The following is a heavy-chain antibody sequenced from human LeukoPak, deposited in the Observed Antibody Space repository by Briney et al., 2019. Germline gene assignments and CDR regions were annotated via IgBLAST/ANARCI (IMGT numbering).Heavy chain of an antibody. CDR2: ISAYNGNT. Sequence: GASVKVSCKASGYTFTSYGISWVRQAPGQGLEWMGWISAYNGNTNYAQKFQGRVTMTRDTSTSTVYMELSSLRSEDTAVYYCARDLKGSNAYYYYYGMDVWGQGTTVTVSS. V-gene: IGHV1-18*01. CDR1: GYTFTSYG. J-gene: IGHJ6*02. D-gene: IGHD4-11*01. CDR3: ARDLKGSNAYYYYYGMDV.